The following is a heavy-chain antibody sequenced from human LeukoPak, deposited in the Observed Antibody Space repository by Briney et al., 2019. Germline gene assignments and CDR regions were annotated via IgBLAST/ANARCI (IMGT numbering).Heavy chain of an antibody. V-gene: IGHV1-69*04. CDR3: ARYRRYCSSTSCLYYYYYGMDV. D-gene: IGHD2-2*01. CDR1: GGTFSSYA. CDR2: IIPILGIA. Sequence: SVKVSCKASGGTFSSYAISWVRQAPGQGLEWMGRIIPILGIANYAQKFQGRVTITADKSTSTAYMELSSLRSEDTAVYYCARYRRYCSSTSCLYYYYYGMDVWGQGTTVTVSS. J-gene: IGHJ6*02.